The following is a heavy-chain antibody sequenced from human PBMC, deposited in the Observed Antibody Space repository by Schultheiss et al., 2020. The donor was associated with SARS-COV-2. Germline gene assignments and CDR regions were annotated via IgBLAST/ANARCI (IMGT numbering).Heavy chain of an antibody. D-gene: IGHD3-3*01. CDR2: IGTAGDT. CDR3: ARGSGYDFWSGYWYYYYYGMDV. J-gene: IGHJ6*02. Sequence: GGSLRLSCAASGFTFSSYWMHWVRQAPGKGLVWVSAIGTAGDTYYPGSVKGRFTISRDNSKNTLYLQMNSLRAEDTAVYYCARGSGYDFWSGYWYYYYYGMDVWGQGTTVTVSS. V-gene: IGHV3-13*01. CDR1: GFTFSSYW.